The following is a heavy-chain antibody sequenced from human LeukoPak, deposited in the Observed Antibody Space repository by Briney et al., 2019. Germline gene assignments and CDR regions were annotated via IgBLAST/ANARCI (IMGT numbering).Heavy chain of an antibody. CDR1: GFTLSSYE. CDR3: ARDRIIGPYYMDV. CDR2: IEYSETGT. Sequence: PGGSLRLSCTVSGFTLSSYEMSWIRQAPGKGLEWVSSIEYSETGTHYADSVKGRFTISRDNSKNSLYLQMNSLRAEDTAVYYCARDRIIGPYYMDVWGKGTTVTVSS. J-gene: IGHJ6*03. V-gene: IGHV3-23*01. D-gene: IGHD2-21*01.